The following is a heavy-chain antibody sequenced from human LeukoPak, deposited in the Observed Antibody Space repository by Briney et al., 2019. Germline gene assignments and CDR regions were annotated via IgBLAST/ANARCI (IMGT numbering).Heavy chain of an antibody. Sequence: SGGSLRLSCAASGFTFDDSAMHWVRQAPGKGLEWVSGISWNSDSIAYADSVKGRFTISRDNAKNSLYLQMNSLRTEDTALYYCAKGFCTSTSCYSVDYWGQGTLVTVSS. J-gene: IGHJ4*02. V-gene: IGHV3-9*01. CDR1: GFTFDDSA. CDR3: AKGFCTSTSCYSVDY. D-gene: IGHD2-2*01. CDR2: ISWNSDSI.